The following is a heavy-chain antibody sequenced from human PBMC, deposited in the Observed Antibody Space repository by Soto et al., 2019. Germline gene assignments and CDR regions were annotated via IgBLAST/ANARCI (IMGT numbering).Heavy chain of an antibody. Sequence: PGGSPRLSCAASGFTFSSYSMNWVRQAPGKGLEWVSYISSSSSTIYYADSVKGRFTISRDNAKNSLYLQMNSLRDEDTAVYYCARDGHDYGDYVMDYWGQGTLVTVSS. CDR2: ISSSSSTI. D-gene: IGHD4-17*01. J-gene: IGHJ4*02. CDR1: GFTFSSYS. CDR3: ARDGHDYGDYVMDY. V-gene: IGHV3-48*02.